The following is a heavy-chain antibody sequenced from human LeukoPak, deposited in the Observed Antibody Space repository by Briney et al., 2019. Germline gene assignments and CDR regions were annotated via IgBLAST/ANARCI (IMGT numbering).Heavy chain of an antibody. Sequence: GGSLRLSCAASGFTFSSNYMSWVRQAPGKGLEWVSVIYSGGSTYYADSVTGRFTISRDNSKNTLYLQMNSLRVEDTAVYYCARGLQSTAVTGASWPLFDLWGQGTLVTVSS. V-gene: IGHV3-53*01. CDR2: IYSGGST. J-gene: IGHJ4*02. CDR1: GFTFSSNY. D-gene: IGHD4-11*01. CDR3: ARGLQSTAVTGASWPLFDL.